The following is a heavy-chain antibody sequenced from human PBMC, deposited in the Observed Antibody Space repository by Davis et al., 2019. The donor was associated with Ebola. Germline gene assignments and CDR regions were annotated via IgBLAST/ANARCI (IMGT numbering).Heavy chain of an antibody. J-gene: IGHJ6*02. Sequence: HSQTLSLTCAISGDIVSRNAWNWIRQSPSRGLEWLGRTYYTSKWHNDYGESVKSRISINPDTSKNQLSLQLNSVTPEDAAVYYCVRGWGRSGLDVWGQGTTVTVSS. CDR2: TYYTSKWHN. V-gene: IGHV6-1*01. CDR3: VRGWGRSGLDV. D-gene: IGHD3-16*01. CDR1: GDIVSRNA.